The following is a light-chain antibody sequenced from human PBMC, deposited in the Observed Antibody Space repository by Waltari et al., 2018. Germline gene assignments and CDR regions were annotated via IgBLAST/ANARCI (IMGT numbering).Light chain of an antibody. CDR1: VLGRKY. J-gene: IGLJ2*01. CDR2: KDS. CDR3: YAATDNNRV. Sequence: SYELTQPSSVSVSPGQTARITCSGDVLGRKYARWFQQKPGQAPVLVIYKDSERPSGTTERFSGSSSGTTVTLTINGAQVEDEADDYCYAATDNNRVFGGGTKLIVL. V-gene: IGLV3-27*01.